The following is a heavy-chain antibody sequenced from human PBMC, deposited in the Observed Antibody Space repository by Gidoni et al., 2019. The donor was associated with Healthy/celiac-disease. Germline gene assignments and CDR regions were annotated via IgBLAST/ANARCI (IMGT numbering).Heavy chain of an antibody. CDR3: ARGGFQWRYGMDV. V-gene: IGHV4-34*01. D-gene: IGHD2-8*01. Sequence: QVQLQQWGAGLLKRSETLSLTCAVYGGSFSGYYWSWIRQPPGKGLEWIGEINHSGSTNYNPSLKSRVTISVDTSKNQFSLKLSSVTAADTAVYYCARGGFQWRYGMDVWGQGTTVTVSS. J-gene: IGHJ6*02. CDR2: INHSGST. CDR1: GGSFSGYY.